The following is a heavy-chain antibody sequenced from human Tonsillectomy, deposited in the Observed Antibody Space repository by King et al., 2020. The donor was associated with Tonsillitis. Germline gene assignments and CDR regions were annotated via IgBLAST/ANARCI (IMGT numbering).Heavy chain of an antibody. CDR1: GFTFSSYS. CDR2: ISSSSSTI. CDR3: ARVKYNWNDGLDY. Sequence: VQLVESGGGLVQPGGFLRLSCAASGFTFSSYSMNWVRQAPGKGLEWVSYISSSSSTIYYADSVKGRFTISRDNAKNSLYLQMNSLRDEDTAVYYCARVKYNWNDGLDYWGQGTLVTVSS. D-gene: IGHD1-1*01. J-gene: IGHJ4*01. V-gene: IGHV3-48*02.